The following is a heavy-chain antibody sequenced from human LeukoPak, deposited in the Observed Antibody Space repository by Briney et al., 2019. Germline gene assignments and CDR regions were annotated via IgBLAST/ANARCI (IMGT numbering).Heavy chain of an antibody. CDR3: ARSVYSGYDEGLYFDY. D-gene: IGHD5-12*01. J-gene: IGHJ4*02. CDR2: IYCSGST. V-gene: IGHV4-39*01. CDR1: GGSISSSSYY. Sequence: SETLTLTCTVSGGSISSSSYYWGWIRQPPGKGLEWIGRIYCSGSTYYNPSLKSRVTISVDTSKNQFSLKLSSVTAADTAVYYCARSVYSGYDEGLYFDYWGQGTLATLSS.